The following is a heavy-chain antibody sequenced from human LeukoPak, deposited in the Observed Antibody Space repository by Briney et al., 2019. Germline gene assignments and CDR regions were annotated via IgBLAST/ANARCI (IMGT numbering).Heavy chain of an antibody. CDR3: ARLPYVDYWFDS. Sequence: SETLSLTCTVSGGSISSSSYYWGWIRLPPGKGLEWIGSIYYSGTTYYNPSLKSRITISVDTSKNQFSLKMTSATAAGTAVYYCARLPYVDYWFDSWGQGTLVTVSS. D-gene: IGHD4-17*01. CDR2: IYYSGTT. V-gene: IGHV4-39*01. J-gene: IGHJ5*01. CDR1: GGSISSSSYY.